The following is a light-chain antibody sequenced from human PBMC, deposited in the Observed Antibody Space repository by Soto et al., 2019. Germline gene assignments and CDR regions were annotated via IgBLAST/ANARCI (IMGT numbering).Light chain of an antibody. CDR2: EVS. V-gene: IGLV2-23*02. J-gene: IGLJ2*01. CDR1: SSDVGSYNL. CDR3: CSYAGSSTSLVV. Sequence: QSVLTQPASVSGSPGQSITITCTGTSSDVGSYNLVSWYQQHPGKAPKLMIYEVSKRPSGVSNRFSGSKSGNTASLTISWLQAEDEADYYCCSYAGSSTSLVVFGGGTKLTVL.